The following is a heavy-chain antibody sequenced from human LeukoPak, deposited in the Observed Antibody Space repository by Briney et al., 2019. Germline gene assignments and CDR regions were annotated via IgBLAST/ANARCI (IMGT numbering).Heavy chain of an antibody. CDR2: INTNTGRP. V-gene: IGHV7-4-1*02. J-gene: IGHJ4*02. CDR3: ARDGYYDSSGYYPEHFDY. D-gene: IGHD3-22*01. CDR1: GYTFTNYA. Sequence: GASVKVSCKASGYTFTNYAMNWVRQAPGQGREWMGWINTNTGRPTYAQDFTGRFVFSLDTSISTAYLQISSLKAEDTAVYYCARDGYYDSSGYYPEHFDYWGQGTLVTVSS.